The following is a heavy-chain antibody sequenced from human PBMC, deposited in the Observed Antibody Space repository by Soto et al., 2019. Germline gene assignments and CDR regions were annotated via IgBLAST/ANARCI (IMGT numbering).Heavy chain of an antibody. D-gene: IGHD6-19*01. V-gene: IGHV2-5*02. CDR3: AHGYSSGWYRGPVDD. Sequence: QITLKESGPTLVKPTQTLTLTCTFSGFSLSTSGVGVGWIRQPQGKALEWLELIYWDDDKRYSPTLKSRLTIENDTSKNPVDRTINNIDPVDTATYYCAHGYSSGWYRGPVDDAGQGTLVTVSS. J-gene: IGHJ4*02. CDR2: IYWDDDK. CDR1: GFSLSTSGVG.